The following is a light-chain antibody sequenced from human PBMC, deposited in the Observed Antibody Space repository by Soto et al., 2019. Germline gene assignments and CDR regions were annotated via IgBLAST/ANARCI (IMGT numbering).Light chain of an antibody. CDR1: QSISSTY. CDR3: QQYGSSPPWT. CDR2: GAS. Sequence: EIVLTQSPGTLSLSPGERATLSCRASQSISSTYLAWYQQKPGQAPRLLFYGASSRATDIPDRFSGSGSGTDFTLTISRLEPEDFAVYYCQQYGSSPPWTFSQGTKVEIK. V-gene: IGKV3-20*01. J-gene: IGKJ1*01.